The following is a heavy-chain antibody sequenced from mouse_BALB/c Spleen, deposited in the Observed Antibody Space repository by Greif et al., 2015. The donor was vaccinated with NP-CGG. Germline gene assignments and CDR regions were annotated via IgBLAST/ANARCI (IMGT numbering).Heavy chain of an antibody. J-gene: IGHJ4*01. CDR1: GDAITSGY. Sequence: VQLQQSGPRLVKPSQTLSLTCSVTGDAITSGYWNWIRKFPGNKLEYMGYISYSGSTYYNPSLKSRISITRDTSKNQYYLQLNSVTTEDTATYYCARYGATDYAMDYWGQGTSVTVSS. CDR3: ARYGATDYAMDY. CDR2: ISYSGST. V-gene: IGHV3-8*02. D-gene: IGHD3-1*01.